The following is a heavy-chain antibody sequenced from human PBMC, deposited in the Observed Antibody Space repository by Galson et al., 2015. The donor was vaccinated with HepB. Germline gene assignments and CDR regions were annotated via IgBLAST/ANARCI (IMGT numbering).Heavy chain of an antibody. J-gene: IGHJ4*02. D-gene: IGHD4-17*01. CDR2: IYPGDSDT. CDR3: ARHRPHDYGDYGPPGLTDY. Sequence: QSGAEVKKSGESLKISCKGSGYTFTSYWIGWVRQMPGEGLEWMGVIYPGDSDTRHSPSFQGQVTISVDTSKNQFSLKLSSVTAADTAVYYCARHRPHDYGDYGPPGLTDYWGQGTLVTVSS. V-gene: IGHV5-51*01. CDR1: GYTFTSYW.